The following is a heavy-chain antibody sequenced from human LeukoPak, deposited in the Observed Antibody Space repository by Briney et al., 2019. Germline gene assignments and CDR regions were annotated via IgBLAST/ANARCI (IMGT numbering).Heavy chain of an antibody. Sequence: ASVKVSCKASGYTFTSYAMHWVRQAPGQRLEWMGWINAGNGSTKYSQKFQGRVTITRDTSASTAYMELSSLRSEDTAVYYCARDRRMFDPWGQGTLVTVSS. CDR2: INAGNGST. CDR1: GYTFTSYA. J-gene: IGHJ5*02. CDR3: ARDRRMFDP. V-gene: IGHV1-3*01.